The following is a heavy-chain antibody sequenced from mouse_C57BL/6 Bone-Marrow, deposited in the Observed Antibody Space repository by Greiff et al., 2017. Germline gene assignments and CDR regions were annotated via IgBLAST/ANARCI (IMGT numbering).Heavy chain of an antibody. CDR2: IYPRDGST. J-gene: IGHJ4*01. V-gene: IGHV1-85*01. CDR1: GYTFTSYD. CDR3: ARSDYSNRGYAMDY. D-gene: IGHD2-5*01. Sequence: VQLQQSGPELVKPGASVKLSCKASGYTFTSYDINWVKQRPGQGLEWIGWIYPRDGSTKYNEKFKGQATLTVDTSSSTAYMELHSLPSEDSSVYFCARSDYSNRGYAMDYWGQGTSVTVSS.